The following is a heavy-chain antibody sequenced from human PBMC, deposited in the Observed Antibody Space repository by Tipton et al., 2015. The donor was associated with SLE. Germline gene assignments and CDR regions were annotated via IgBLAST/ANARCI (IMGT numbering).Heavy chain of an antibody. D-gene: IGHD4-17*01. Sequence: TLSLTCTVSGGSISSHYWSWIRQPPGKGLEWIGYIYYSGSTNYNPSLKSRVTISVDTSKNQFSLKLSSVTAADTAVYYCARDRARPYYGDPGWFDPWGQGTLVTVSS. CDR2: IYYSGST. J-gene: IGHJ5*02. CDR1: GGSISSHY. CDR3: ARDRARPYYGDPGWFDP. V-gene: IGHV4-59*11.